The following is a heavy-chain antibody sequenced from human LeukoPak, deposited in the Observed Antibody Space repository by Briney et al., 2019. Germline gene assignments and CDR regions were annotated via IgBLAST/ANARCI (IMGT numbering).Heavy chain of an antibody. CDR2: IYYTGGS. CDR3: ARRSTLENFFDY. CDR1: GGSMSSYY. J-gene: IGHJ4*02. D-gene: IGHD6-6*01. V-gene: IGHV4-59*08. Sequence: KPSETLSLTCTVSGGSMSSYYWSWMRQPPGKGLEWIANIYYTGGSNNNPSLRSRVTISVDTSKNQFSLTLSSVTAADTAVYYCARRSTLENFFDYWGQGTLVTVSS.